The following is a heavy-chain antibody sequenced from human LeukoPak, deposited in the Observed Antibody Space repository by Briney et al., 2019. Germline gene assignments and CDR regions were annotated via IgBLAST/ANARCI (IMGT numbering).Heavy chain of an antibody. CDR2: INPNSGGT. CDR3: ARGSRSGILTGYYHFDY. Sequence: ASVKVSCKASGYTFNGYYMHWVRQAPGQGLEWMGWINPNSGGTNYAQKFQGWVTMTRDTSISTAYMELSRLRSDDTAVYYCARGSRSGILTGYYHFDYWGQGTLVTVSS. D-gene: IGHD3-9*01. V-gene: IGHV1-2*04. CDR1: GYTFNGYY. J-gene: IGHJ4*02.